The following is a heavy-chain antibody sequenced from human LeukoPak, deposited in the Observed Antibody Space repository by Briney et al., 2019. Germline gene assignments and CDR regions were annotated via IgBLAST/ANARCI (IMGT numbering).Heavy chain of an antibody. J-gene: IGHJ5*02. CDR3: AGSYDSSGTEFDP. D-gene: IGHD3-22*01. Sequence: SETLSLTCTVSGYSISSGYYWGWIRQPPGKGLEWIGYIHYSGSTYYNPSLKSRVTISVDTSKNQFSLKLSSVTAADTAVYYCAGSYDSSGTEFDPWGQGTLVTVSS. V-gene: IGHV4-38-2*02. CDR1: GYSISSGYY. CDR2: IHYSGST.